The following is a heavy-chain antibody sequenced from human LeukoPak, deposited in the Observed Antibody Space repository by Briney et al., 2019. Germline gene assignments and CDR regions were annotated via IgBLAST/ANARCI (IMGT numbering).Heavy chain of an antibody. Sequence: ASVKVSCKPSDYTSIAYVMTWVRQAPGQGLEWMGWINTNTGNPTYAQGFTGRFVFSLDTSVSTAYLQISSLKAEDTAVYYCARAHSYSTSSLPGYWGQGTLVTVSS. CDR2: INTNTGNP. J-gene: IGHJ4*02. V-gene: IGHV7-4-1*02. CDR1: DYTSIAYV. CDR3: ARAHSYSTSSLPGY. D-gene: IGHD6-6*01.